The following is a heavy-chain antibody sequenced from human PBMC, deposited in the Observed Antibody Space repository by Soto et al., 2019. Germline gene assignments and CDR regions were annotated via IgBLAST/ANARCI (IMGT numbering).Heavy chain of an antibody. J-gene: IGHJ4*02. CDR2: VYSGGTT. CDR1: GFTVSTNY. Sequence: EVQLVESGGGLVQPGGSLRLSCAASGFTVSTNYMSWVRQAPGKGLEWVSVVYSGGTTKYAESVKGRFTISRDNSKNTLYLQMNGLRAEDTAVYYCARAVSGSPSPCWGQGTLVTVSS. D-gene: IGHD6-6*01. CDR3: ARAVSGSPSPC. V-gene: IGHV3-66*01.